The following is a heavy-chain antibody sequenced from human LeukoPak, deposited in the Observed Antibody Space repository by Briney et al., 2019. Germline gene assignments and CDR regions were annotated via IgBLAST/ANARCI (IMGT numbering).Heavy chain of an antibody. CDR2: IYYSGST. CDR3: ARHRRCSGGSCYEDAFDI. V-gene: IGHV4-59*01. Sequence: PSETLSLTCTVSGGSISSYYWSWIRQPPGKGLEWIGYIYYSGSTNYNPSLKSRVTISVDTSKNQFSLKLSSVTAADTAVYYCARHRRCSGGSCYEDAFDIWGQGTMVTVSS. CDR1: GGSISSYY. J-gene: IGHJ3*02. D-gene: IGHD2-15*01.